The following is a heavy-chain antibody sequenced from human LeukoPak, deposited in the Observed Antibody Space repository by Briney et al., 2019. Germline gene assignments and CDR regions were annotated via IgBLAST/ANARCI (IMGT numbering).Heavy chain of an antibody. Sequence: GGSMRLSCAASGFTFSSYALGWVRQAPGKGLEWVSAISGSGGSTYYADSVKGRFTISRDNSKNTLYLQMNSLRAEDTAVYYCAKGGNSREDYFDYWGQGTLVTVSS. V-gene: IGHV3-23*01. CDR1: GFTFSSYA. CDR2: ISGSGGST. J-gene: IGHJ4*02. CDR3: AKGGNSREDYFDY. D-gene: IGHD4-23*01.